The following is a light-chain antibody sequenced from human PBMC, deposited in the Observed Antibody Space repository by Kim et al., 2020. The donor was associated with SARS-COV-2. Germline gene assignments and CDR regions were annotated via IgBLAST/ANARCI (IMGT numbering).Light chain of an antibody. CDR3: SAWDATLSAWV. Sequence: QTAALTCTGNSKNVGDIGAAWLFQRRGHPPKLLFYRNEKRPSGISERLSVSRSGNTASLTITGLQPDDEGDYYCSAWDATLSAWVFGGGTQLTVL. CDR1: SKNVGDIG. V-gene: IGLV10-54*01. J-gene: IGLJ3*02. CDR2: RNE.